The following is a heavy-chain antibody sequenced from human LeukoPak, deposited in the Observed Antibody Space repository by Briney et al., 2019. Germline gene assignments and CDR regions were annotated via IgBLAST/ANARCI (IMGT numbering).Heavy chain of an antibody. D-gene: IGHD3-16*01. J-gene: IGHJ4*02. CDR1: GLTFSTYA. Sequence: PAGSLTLSCAASGLTFSTYARSWVRQAPGKGLEWVSAISGSGGSTYYADSVKGWFTISRDNSKNTLYLQVSSLRAEDTAVYYCAKRWGYFDYWGQGTLVTVSS. V-gene: IGHV3-23*01. CDR3: AKRWGYFDY. CDR2: ISGSGGST.